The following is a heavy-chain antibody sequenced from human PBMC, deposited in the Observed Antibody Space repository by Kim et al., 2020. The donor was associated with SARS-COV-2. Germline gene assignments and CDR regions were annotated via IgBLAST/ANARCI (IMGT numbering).Heavy chain of an antibody. J-gene: IGHJ1*01. CDR1: GFDFRTSW. Sequence: GGSLRLSCAASGFDFRTSWMHWVRQAPGKGLVWVSRMRRDGGDITYADSVKGRFTISRDNAKNTLYLQMNGLRTEDTAVYYCAKVGDYDSSDFYAFFRSWGQGPRVTVSS. D-gene: IGHD3-22*01. CDR3: AKVGDYDSSDFYAFFRS. V-gene: IGHV3-74*03. CDR2: MRRDGGDI.